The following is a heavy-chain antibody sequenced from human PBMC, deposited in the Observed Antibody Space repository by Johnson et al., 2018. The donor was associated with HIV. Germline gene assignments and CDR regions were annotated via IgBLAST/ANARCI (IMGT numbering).Heavy chain of an antibody. D-gene: IGHD3-10*01. CDR2: IYSGGNT. Sequence: VQLVESGGGLIQSGGSLRLSCAASGFSVSSNYMSCVRQAPGKGLEWVSIIYSGGNTYYADSVKGRFTISRDNSRNRLYLQMSSLRADDTAVYYCASDYGGTKDAFDIWGQGTMVTVSS. V-gene: IGHV3-53*01. J-gene: IGHJ3*02. CDR1: GFSVSSNY. CDR3: ASDYGGTKDAFDI.